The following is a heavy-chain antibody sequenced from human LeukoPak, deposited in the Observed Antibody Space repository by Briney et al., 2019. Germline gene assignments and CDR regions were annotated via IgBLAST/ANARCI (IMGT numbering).Heavy chain of an antibody. CDR3: ARDVLDVVVLPAANFYCHMDV. CDR2: ISNTGNGI. D-gene: IGHD2-2*03. J-gene: IGHJ6*03. CDR1: GFTFSDNN. V-gene: IGHV3-11*01. Sequence: VGCLRLSSAASGFTFSDNNMSWIRQAPGKGLERVSSISNTGNGIYYADSAKGGFTVSTDKVKDSLYLQMNNLRADDTAVYYCARDVLDVVVLPAANFYCHMDVWGTGTTVTVSS.